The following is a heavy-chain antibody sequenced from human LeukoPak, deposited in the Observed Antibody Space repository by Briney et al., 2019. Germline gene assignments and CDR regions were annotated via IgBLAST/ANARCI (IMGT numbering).Heavy chain of an antibody. Sequence: SETLSLTCAVYGGSFSGYYWSWIRQPPGKGLEWIGEINHSGSTNYNPSLKSRVTISVDTSKNRFSLKLSSVTAADTAVYYCASYSMVRGVIAQNDYWGQGTLVTVSS. D-gene: IGHD3-10*01. CDR1: GGSFSGYY. V-gene: IGHV4-34*01. CDR3: ASYSMVRGVIAQNDY. J-gene: IGHJ4*02. CDR2: INHSGST.